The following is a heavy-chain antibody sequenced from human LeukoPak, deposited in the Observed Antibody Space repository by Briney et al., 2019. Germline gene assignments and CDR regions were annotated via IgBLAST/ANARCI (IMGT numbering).Heavy chain of an antibody. CDR2: FYPGNSIP. CDR3: ARCTTRYSGVY. CDR1: GYDFSKYY. J-gene: IGHJ4*02. Sequence: AGESLKISCKGSGYDFSKYYIGWVRQMPGGGLEWMAVFYPGNSIPTYSPSFQGQVTMSVDNSITTAYLQWSSLKASDTAMYYCARCTTRYSGVYWGQGTLVTVSS. V-gene: IGHV5-51*01. D-gene: IGHD3-10*01.